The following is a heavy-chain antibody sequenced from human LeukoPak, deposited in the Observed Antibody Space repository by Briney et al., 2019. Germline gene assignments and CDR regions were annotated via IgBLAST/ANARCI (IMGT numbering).Heavy chain of an antibody. D-gene: IGHD3-22*01. CDR3: ARDPNYYDSSGYSHGY. CDR2: ISGSGGST. CDR1: GFTFSSYA. J-gene: IGHJ4*02. Sequence: GGSLRLSCAASGFTFSSYAMSWVRQAPGKGLEWVSAISGSGGSTYYADSVKGRFTISRDNSKNTLYLQMNSLRAEDTAVYYCARDPNYYDSSGYSHGYWGQGTLVTVSS. V-gene: IGHV3-23*01.